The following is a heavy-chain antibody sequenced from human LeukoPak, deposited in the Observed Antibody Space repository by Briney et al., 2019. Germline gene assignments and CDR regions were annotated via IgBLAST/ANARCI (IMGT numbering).Heavy chain of an antibody. CDR3: ARGYDSSGYCPDY. Sequence: GASVKVSCKASGYTFTSYGISWVRQAPGQGLEWMGGIIPIFGTANYAQKFQGRVTITADESTSTAYMELSSLRSEDTAVYYCARGYDSSGYCPDYWGQGTLVTVSS. J-gene: IGHJ4*02. CDR1: GYTFTSYG. V-gene: IGHV1-69*13. D-gene: IGHD3-22*01. CDR2: IIPIFGTA.